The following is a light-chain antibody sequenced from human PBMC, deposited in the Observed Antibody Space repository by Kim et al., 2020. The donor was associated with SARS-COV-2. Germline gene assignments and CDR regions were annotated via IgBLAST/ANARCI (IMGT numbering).Light chain of an antibody. CDR2: LNSDGSH. V-gene: IGLV4-69*01. Sequence: QPVLTQSPSASASLGASVKLTCTLSSGHSSYAIAWHQQQPEKGPRYLMKLNSDGSHSKGDGIPDRFSGSSSGAERYLTISSRQSEDEADYYCQTWGTGIHWVFGGGTQLTVL. CDR1: SGHSSYA. J-gene: IGLJ3*02. CDR3: QTWGTGIHWV.